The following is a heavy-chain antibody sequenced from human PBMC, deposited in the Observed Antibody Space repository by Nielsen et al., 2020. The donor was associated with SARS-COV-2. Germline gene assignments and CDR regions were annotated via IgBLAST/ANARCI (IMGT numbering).Heavy chain of an antibody. J-gene: IGHJ6*02. Sequence: GESLRLSCAASGFTFSSYSMNWVRQAPGKGLDWVSYISTSSRTIYYADSVKGRFTISRDSAKNSLYLQMNSLRAEDTAVYYCARVITDGNYYYYYGMDVWGQGTTVTVSS. CDR1: GFTFSSYS. CDR3: ARVITDGNYYYYYGMDV. CDR2: ISTSSRTI. V-gene: IGHV3-48*01. D-gene: IGHD3-10*01.